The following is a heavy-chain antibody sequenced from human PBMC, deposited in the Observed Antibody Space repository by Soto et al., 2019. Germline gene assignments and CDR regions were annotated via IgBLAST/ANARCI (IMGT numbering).Heavy chain of an antibody. J-gene: IGHJ5*02. CDR3: ASGRCMWADHWLDP. Sequence: SVKVSCKASGGTFSSYAISWVRQAPGQGLEWMGGIIPIFGTANYAQKFQGRVTITADESTSTAYMELSSLRSEDTAVYYCASGRCMWADHWLDPWGQGTLVTVSS. V-gene: IGHV1-69*13. CDR1: GGTFSSYA. D-gene: IGHD2-8*01. CDR2: IIPIFGTA.